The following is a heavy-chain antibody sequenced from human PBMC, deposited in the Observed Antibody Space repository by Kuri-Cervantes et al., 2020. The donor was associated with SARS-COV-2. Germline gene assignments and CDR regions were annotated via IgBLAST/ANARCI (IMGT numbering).Heavy chain of an antibody. CDR3: ARDLKESKGMDFDY. V-gene: IGHV3-21*01. CDR2: ISSSSSYI. J-gene: IGHJ4*02. Sequence: ETLSLTCAASGFTFSSYSMNWVRQAPGKGLEWVSSISSSSSYIYYADSVKGRFTISRDNAKNSLYLQMNGLRAEDTAVYYCARDLKESKGMDFDYWGQGTLVTVSS. CDR1: GFTFSSYS. D-gene: IGHD5-24*01.